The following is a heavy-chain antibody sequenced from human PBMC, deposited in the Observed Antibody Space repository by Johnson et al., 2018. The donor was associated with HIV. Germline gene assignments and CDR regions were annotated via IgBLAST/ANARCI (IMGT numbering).Heavy chain of an antibody. CDR1: GFTFSSYG. CDR2: ISSDGSNE. D-gene: IGHD6-6*01. CDR3: AKVLYSSSSDAFDI. V-gene: IGHV3-30*19. Sequence: QVQLVESGGGVVQPGRSLRLSCAASGFTFSSYGMHWVRQAPGKGLEWVAVISSDGSNEYYGDSVQGRFTISRDNAKNSLYLQMNSLRAEDTAVYYCAKVLYSSSSDAFDIWGQGTMVTVSS. J-gene: IGHJ3*02.